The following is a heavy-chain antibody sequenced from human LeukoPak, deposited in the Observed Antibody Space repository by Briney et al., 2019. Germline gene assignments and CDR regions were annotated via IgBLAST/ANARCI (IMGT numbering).Heavy chain of an antibody. D-gene: IGHD5-18*01. CDR2: IYYSGST. J-gene: IGHJ4*02. CDR1: GGSMSSYH. CDR3: ASGAGYGYY. Sequence: SETLSLTCSVSGGSMSSYHWSWIRQPPGKGLEWIGYIYYSGSTNYNPSLKSRVTISVDTSKNQFSLKLSSVTAADTAVYYCASGAGYGYYWGQGTLVTVSS. V-gene: IGHV4-59*01.